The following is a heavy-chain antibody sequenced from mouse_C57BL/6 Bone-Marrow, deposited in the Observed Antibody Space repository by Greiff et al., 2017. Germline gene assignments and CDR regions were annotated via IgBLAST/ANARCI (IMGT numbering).Heavy chain of an antibody. D-gene: IGHD1-1*01. V-gene: IGHV5-9-1*02. CDR1: GFTFSSYA. J-gene: IGHJ2*01. CDR2: ISSGGDYI. CDR3: TRANYGSEVDY. Sequence: EVKLLESGEGLVKPGGSLKLSCAASGFTFSSYAMSWVRQTPEKRLEWVAYISSGGDYIYYADTVKGRFTISRDNARNTLYLQMSSLKSEDTAMYYCTRANYGSEVDYWGQGTTLTVSS.